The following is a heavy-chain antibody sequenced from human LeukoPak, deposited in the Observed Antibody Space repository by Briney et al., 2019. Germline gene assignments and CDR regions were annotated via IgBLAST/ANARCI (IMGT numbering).Heavy chain of an antibody. D-gene: IGHD5-18*01. Sequence: ASVTVSCTASGSTFTSYYMHWVRQAPGQGLEWMGIIHPRGGSPSYAQNFQGRVSMTRDMSTSTVYMELSSLRSEDTAVYYWARDGLGGYSYRVPSNWFDPWGQGTLVTVSS. CDR2: IHPRGGSP. J-gene: IGHJ5*02. V-gene: IGHV1-46*01. CDR3: ARDGLGGYSYRVPSNWFDP. CDR1: GSTFTSYY.